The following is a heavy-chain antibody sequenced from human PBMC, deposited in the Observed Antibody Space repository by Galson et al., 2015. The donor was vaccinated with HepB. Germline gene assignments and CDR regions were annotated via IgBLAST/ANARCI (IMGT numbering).Heavy chain of an antibody. CDR2: ISGNGGTT. D-gene: IGHD4-11*01. V-gene: IGHV3-23*01. Sequence: SLRLSCAASGFTFSSYSMNWVRQAPGKGLEWVSGISGNGGTTYYADSVKGRFTISRDNSKNTVYLQMNSLRAEDAAVYYCAKARQSPVTDNWFDPWGQGTLVTVSS. CDR3: AKARQSPVTDNWFDP. CDR1: GFTFSSYS. J-gene: IGHJ5*02.